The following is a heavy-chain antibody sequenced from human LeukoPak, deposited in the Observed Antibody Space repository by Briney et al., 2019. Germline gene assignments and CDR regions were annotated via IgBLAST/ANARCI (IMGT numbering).Heavy chain of an antibody. CDR3: ARDYSIFGVVSKYYFDY. CDR2: INPNSGGT. D-gene: IGHD3-3*01. V-gene: IGHV1-2*02. J-gene: IGHJ4*02. Sequence: ASVKVSCKASGYTFTSYDINWVRQATGQGLEWMGWINPNSGGTNYAQKFQGRVTMTRDTSISTAYMELSRLRSDDTAVYYCARDYSIFGVVSKYYFDYWGQGTLVTVSS. CDR1: GYTFTSYD.